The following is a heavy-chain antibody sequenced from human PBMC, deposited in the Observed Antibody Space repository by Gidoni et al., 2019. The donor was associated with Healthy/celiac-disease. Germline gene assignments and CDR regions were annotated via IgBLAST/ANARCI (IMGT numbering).Heavy chain of an antibody. CDR1: GFPFDGYA. J-gene: IGHJ3*02. CDR2: ISWNSGSI. D-gene: IGHD3-3*01. V-gene: IGHV3-9*01. Sequence: EVQLVESGGGLVQPGRSLRLSCAASGFPFDGYAMHWVRQAPGKGLEWVSGISWNSGSIGYADSVKGRFTISRDNAKNSLYLQMNSLRAEDTALYYCAIGTYYDFWTGAFDIWGQGTMVTVSS. CDR3: AIGTYYDFWTGAFDI.